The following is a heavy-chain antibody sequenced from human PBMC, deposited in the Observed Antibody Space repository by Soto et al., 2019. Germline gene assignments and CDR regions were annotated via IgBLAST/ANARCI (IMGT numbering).Heavy chain of an antibody. CDR2: IIPIFGTA. CDR1: GGTFSSYA. D-gene: IGHD1-26*01. V-gene: IGHV1-69*01. Sequence: QVQLVQSGAEVKKPGSSVKVSCKASGGTFSSYAISWVRQAPGQGLEWMGGIIPIFGTANYAQKFQGRVTITSDESTSTAYLQLGRLRSEDTALDYWASMVGVTMDSDYCCEGPLDSVSS. J-gene: IGHJ4*02. CDR3: ASMVGVTMDSDY.